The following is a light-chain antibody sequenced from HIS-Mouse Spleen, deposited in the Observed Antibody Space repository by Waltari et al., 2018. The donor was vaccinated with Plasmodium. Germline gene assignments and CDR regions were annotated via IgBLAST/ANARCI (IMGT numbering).Light chain of an antibody. CDR3: CSYAGSSTFVV. CDR2: EGS. Sequence: QSALTQPASVSGSPGQSITISCTGTSSDVGSSNLVSWYQQHPGKAPKLSIYEGSKRPSGVSNRFSGSKSGNTASLTISGLQAEDEADYYCCSYAGSSTFVVFGGGTKLTGL. V-gene: IGLV2-23*03. CDR1: SSDVGSSNL. J-gene: IGLJ2*01.